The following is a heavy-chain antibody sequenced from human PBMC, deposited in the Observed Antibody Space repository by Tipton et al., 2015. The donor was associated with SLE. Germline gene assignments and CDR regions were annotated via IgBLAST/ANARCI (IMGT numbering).Heavy chain of an antibody. Sequence: GLVKPSETLSLNCTVSGDSIVSYYWSWIRQPAGKGLEWIGRIHTSGNINYNPSLKSRVTISVDTSKNQFSLKLRSVTAADTALYYCARESRYNGYDIVDYWGQGTLVTVSS. D-gene: IGHD5-12*01. CDR3: ARESRYNGYDIVDY. CDR1: GDSIVSYY. V-gene: IGHV4-4*07. CDR2: IHTSGNI. J-gene: IGHJ4*02.